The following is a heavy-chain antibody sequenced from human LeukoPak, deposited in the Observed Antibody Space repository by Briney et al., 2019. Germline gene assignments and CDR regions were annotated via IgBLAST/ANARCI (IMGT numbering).Heavy chain of an antibody. V-gene: IGHV4-59*08. J-gene: IGHJ2*01. D-gene: IGHD5-18*01. CDR1: GASISSWY. CDR2: IHGSGNT. CDR3: ARGIQLDRSNWYFDL. Sequence: SETLSLTCTVSGASISSWYWSWIRQPPGKGLEWIRNIHGSGNTNYNPSLKSRLSMSLDTSKNQFSLKLSSVTAADTAVYYCARGIQLDRSNWYFDLWGRGTLVTVSS.